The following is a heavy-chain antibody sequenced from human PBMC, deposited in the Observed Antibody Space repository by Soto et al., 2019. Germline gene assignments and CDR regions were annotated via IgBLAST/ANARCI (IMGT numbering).Heavy chain of an antibody. Sequence: QVQLQESCPGLVQPSQTLSLTCTVSGGYISSGGYFWTWIHQHPGKGLEWIGYIYYSGSTYYNPALQSRVTISVDSPKNPFPLKRTCVTVSDTAASYCAREPLTWGQGTRVTFS. CDR2: IYYSGST. V-gene: IGHV4-31*03. J-gene: IGHJ4*02. CDR3: AREPLT. CDR1: GGYISSGGYF.